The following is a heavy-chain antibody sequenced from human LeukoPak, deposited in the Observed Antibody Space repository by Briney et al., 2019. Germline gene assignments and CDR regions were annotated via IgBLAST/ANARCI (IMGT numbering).Heavy chain of an antibody. CDR2: ISPSGTDI. J-gene: IGHJ4*02. D-gene: IGHD5-18*01. V-gene: IGHV3-11*04. CDR1: GFTFSDSY. Sequence: EPGGSLRLSCAVSGFTFSDSYMTWLRQAPGKGLESLSYISPSGTDISYADSVKGRFTISRGNAKNSLYLQMNSLRAEDTAVYYCARNKKGDRYTYGHDYWGQGTLVTVSS. CDR3: ARNKKGDRYTYGHDY.